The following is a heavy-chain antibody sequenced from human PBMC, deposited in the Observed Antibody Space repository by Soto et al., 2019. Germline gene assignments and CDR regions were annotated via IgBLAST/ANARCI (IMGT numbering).Heavy chain of an antibody. J-gene: IGHJ6*03. Sequence: EVQLLESGGGLVQPGGSLRLSCAASGFTFSSYAMSWVRQAPGKGLEWVSGISGSGGITYYADSVKGRFTISRDNSKNTLYLQMNSLRAEDTAVYYCAKIPITIFGVVIIPYYYYMDVWGKGTTVTVSS. D-gene: IGHD3-3*01. CDR3: AKIPITIFGVVIIPYYYYMDV. CDR2: ISGSGGIT. CDR1: GFTFSSYA. V-gene: IGHV3-23*01.